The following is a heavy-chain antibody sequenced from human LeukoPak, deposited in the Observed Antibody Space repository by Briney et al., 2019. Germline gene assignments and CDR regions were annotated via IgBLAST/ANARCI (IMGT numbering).Heavy chain of an antibody. Sequence: GGSLRLSCVASGFTFSDYFMSWIRQAPGKGLEWLSFINSAGDNIYYADSVKGRFTISRDNAKKTLYLEMNSLRMEDTAIYYCATSRVFDHWGQGTLVTVSS. CDR1: GFTFSDYF. CDR3: ATSRVFDH. V-gene: IGHV3-11*04. CDR2: INSAGDNI. J-gene: IGHJ4*02.